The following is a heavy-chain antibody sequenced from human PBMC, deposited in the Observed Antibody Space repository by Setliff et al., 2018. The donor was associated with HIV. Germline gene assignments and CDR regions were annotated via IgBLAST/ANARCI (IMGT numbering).Heavy chain of an antibody. J-gene: IGHJ4*02. CDR3: ERGGQSSGYGIEY. CDR2: IYTDGTI. V-gene: IGHV4-61*09. CDR1: GTSISSGNFY. Sequence: TSETLSLTCSVSGTSISSGNFYWGWTRQPAGKGLEWIGHIYTDGTIKFNPSLKSRLSISLDTSKNQFYLNLNSVTAAGTAIYYCERGGQSSGYGIEYWGQGKLVTVSS. D-gene: IGHD5-12*01.